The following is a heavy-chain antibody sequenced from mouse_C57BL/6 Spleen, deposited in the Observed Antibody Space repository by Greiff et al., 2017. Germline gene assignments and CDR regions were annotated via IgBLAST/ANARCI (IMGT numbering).Heavy chain of an antibody. J-gene: IGHJ2*01. CDR2: INPGSGGT. V-gene: IGHV1-54*01. Sequence: VHLQPSGAELVRPGTSVTVSCTASGYAFTNYLIEWVKQRPGQGLEWIGVINPGSGGTTYNAKFKGKATLTADKSSSTAYMQLSSLTAEDSAVYFCARSTTVVGNFDYWGQGTTLTVSS. D-gene: IGHD1-1*01. CDR3: ARSTTVVGNFDY. CDR1: GYAFTNYL.